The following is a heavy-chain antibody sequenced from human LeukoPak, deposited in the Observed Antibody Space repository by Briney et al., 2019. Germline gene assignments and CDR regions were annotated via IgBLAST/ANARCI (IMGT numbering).Heavy chain of an antibody. CDR2: INPNSGGT. J-gene: IGHJ6*02. V-gene: IGHV1-2*04. D-gene: IGHD3-10*01. CDR3: ARDGMPPRHHSKNYYGSGSYFHYGMDV. Sequence: ASVKVSCKASGGTFSSYAISWVRQAPGQGLEWMGWINPNSGGTNYAQKFQGWVTMTRDTSISTAYMELSRLRSDDTAVYYCARDGMPPRHHSKNYYGSGSYFHYGMDVWGQGTTVTVSS. CDR1: GGTFSSYA.